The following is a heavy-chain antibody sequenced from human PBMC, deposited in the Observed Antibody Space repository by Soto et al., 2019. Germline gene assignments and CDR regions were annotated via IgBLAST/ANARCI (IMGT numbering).Heavy chain of an antibody. D-gene: IGHD3-22*01. CDR2: ISYDGSNK. J-gene: IGHJ4*02. Sequence: GGSLRLSCAASGFTFSSYAMHWVRQAPGKGLEWVAVISYDGSNKYYADSVKGRFTISRDNSKNTLYLQMNSLRAEDTAVYYCARDLVVVRFDYWGQGTLVTVSS. CDR3: ARDLVVVRFDY. V-gene: IGHV3-30-3*01. CDR1: GFTFSSYA.